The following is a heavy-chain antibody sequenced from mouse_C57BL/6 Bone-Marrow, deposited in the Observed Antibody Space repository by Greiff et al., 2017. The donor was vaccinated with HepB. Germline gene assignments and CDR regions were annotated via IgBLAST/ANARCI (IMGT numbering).Heavy chain of an antibody. D-gene: IGHD2-4*01. CDR3: ARRLMTTRMDY. CDR1: GFTFSSYG. Sequence: EVMLVESGGDLVKPGGSLKLSCAASGFTFSSYGMSWVRQTPDKRLEWVATISSGGSYTYYPDSVKGRFTISRDNAKNTLYLQMSSLKSEDTAMYYCARRLMTTRMDYWGQGTSVTVSS. J-gene: IGHJ4*01. CDR2: ISSGGSYT. V-gene: IGHV5-6*02.